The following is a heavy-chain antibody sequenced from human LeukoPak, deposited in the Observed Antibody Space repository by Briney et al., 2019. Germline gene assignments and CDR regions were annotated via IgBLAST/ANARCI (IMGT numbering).Heavy chain of an antibody. CDR1: GFTFDDYA. CDR3: AKDASGWYYYGMDV. V-gene: IGHV3-9*01. CDR2: ISWNSGSI. Sequence: GGSLRLSCAASGFTFDDYAMHWVRQAPGKGLEWVSGISWNSGSIDYADSVKGRFTISRDNAKNSLYLQMNSLRAEDTALYYCAKDASGWYYYGMDVWGQGTTVTVSS. J-gene: IGHJ6*02. D-gene: IGHD6-19*01.